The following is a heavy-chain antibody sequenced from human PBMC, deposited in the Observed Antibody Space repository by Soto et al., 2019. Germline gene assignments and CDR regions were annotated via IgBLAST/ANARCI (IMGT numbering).Heavy chain of an antibody. CDR2: INSDGTDS. D-gene: IGHD3-10*01. V-gene: IGHV3-43D*04. CDR3: AKALYYYASSPLDH. Sequence: AGSLRLSCTAAGFAFENFAMHWVRHAPGKGLEWVSLINSDGTDSYYMNSVRGRFTISIDNGKNSLYLQMDRLRPEDTAFYFCAKALYYYASSPLDHWGQGKLVTVSS. J-gene: IGHJ4*02. CDR1: GFAFENFA.